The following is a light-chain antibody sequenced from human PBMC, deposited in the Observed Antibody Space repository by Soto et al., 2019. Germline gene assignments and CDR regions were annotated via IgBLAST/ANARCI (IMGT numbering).Light chain of an antibody. CDR1: SSDVGGYNY. CDR3: SSYTSSSTDVV. Sequence: QSALTQPASVSGSPGQSITISCTGTSSDVGGYNYVSWYQQHPGKAPKLMIYDVTNRPSGVSNRFSGSKSGNTASLTISGPQAEDEADYYCSSYTSSSTDVVFGRGTKLTVL. V-gene: IGLV2-14*01. CDR2: DVT. J-gene: IGLJ2*01.